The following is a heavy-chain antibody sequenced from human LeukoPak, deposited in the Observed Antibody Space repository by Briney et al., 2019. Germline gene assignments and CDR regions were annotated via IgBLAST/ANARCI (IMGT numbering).Heavy chain of an antibody. D-gene: IGHD3-3*01. CDR2: IYYSGST. CDR1: GGSISSSSYY. J-gene: IGHJ3*02. V-gene: IGHV4-39*01. Sequence: PSETLSLTCTVSGGSISSSSYYWGWIRQPPGKGLEWIGSIYYSGSTYYNPSLKSRVTISVDTSKNQFSLKLSSVTAADTAVYYCARQTPFGVVTFDIWGQGTMVTVSS. CDR3: ARQTPFGVVTFDI.